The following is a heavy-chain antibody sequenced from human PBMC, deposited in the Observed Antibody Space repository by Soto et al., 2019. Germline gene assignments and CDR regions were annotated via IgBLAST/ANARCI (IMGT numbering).Heavy chain of an antibody. CDR3: ARGGLLWSGELLDAFDI. CDR2: IYHSGTT. V-gene: IGHV4-4*02. D-gene: IGHD3-10*01. Sequence: PSETLSLTCAVSGGPISSYSWWGWVRQPPGKGLEWIGEIYHSGTTNYNPSLKSRVTISVDKSKNQFSLRLSSVTAADTAVYYCARGGLLWSGELLDAFDIWGQGTVVTVSS. J-gene: IGHJ3*02. CDR1: GGPISSYSW.